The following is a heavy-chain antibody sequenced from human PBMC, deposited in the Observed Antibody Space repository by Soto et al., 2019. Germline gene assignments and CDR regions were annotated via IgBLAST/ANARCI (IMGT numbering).Heavy chain of an antibody. Sequence: QSGPTLVNHTQTLTLTCTFSGFSLSTSGMCVSWIRQPPGKALEWLALIDWDDDKYYSTSLKTRLTISKDTSKNQVVLTMTNMDPVDTATYYCARTLYGSGSSFNWFDPWGQGTLVTVSS. CDR3: ARTLYGSGSSFNWFDP. D-gene: IGHD3-10*01. V-gene: IGHV2-70*01. J-gene: IGHJ5*02. CDR2: IDWDDDK. CDR1: GFSLSTSGMC.